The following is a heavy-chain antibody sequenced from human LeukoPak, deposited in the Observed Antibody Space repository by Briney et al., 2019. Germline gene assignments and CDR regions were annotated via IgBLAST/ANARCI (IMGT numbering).Heavy chain of an antibody. J-gene: IGHJ1*01. Sequence: PSETLSLTCTVSGCSISSYYWSWIRQPPGKGLEGIGYIYYSGSTNYNPSLKSRVTISLDTSNNQFPLKLRSVTAVETGVSYCARHRASGLLQWGQGPLVRVPS. V-gene: IGHV4-59*08. CDR1: GCSISSYY. CDR3: ARHRASGLLQ. CDR2: IYYSGST. D-gene: IGHD2-15*01.